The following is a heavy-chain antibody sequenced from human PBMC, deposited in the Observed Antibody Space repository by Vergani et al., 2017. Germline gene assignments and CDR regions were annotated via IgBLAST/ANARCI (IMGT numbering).Heavy chain of an antibody. CDR2: INPNSGGT. Sequence: QVQLVQSGAEVKKPGSSVKVSCKASGGTFTGYYMHWVRQAPGQGLEWMGWINPNSGGTNYAQKFQGWVTMTRDTSISTAYMELSRLRSDDTAVYYCAGGAPPAYYYGMDVWGQGTTVTVSS. J-gene: IGHJ6*02. CDR1: GGTFTGYY. V-gene: IGHV1-2*04. CDR3: AGGAPPAYYYGMDV.